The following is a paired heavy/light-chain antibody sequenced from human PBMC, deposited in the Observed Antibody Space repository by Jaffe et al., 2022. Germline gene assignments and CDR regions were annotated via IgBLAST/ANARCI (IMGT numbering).Light chain of an antibody. CDR2: LGS. J-gene: IGKJ4*01. Sequence: DIVMTQSPLSLPVTPGEPASISCRSSQSLLHSNGYNYLDWYLQKPGQSPQLLIYLGSNRASGVPDRFSGSGSGTDFTLKISRVEAEDVGVYYCMQALQTPSLTFGGGTKVEIK. CDR1: QSLLHSNGYNY. V-gene: IGKV2-28*01. CDR3: MQALQTPSLT.
Heavy chain of an antibody. V-gene: IGHV3-21*01. Sequence: EVQLVESGGGLVKPGGSLRLSCAASGFTFSSYSMNWVRQAPGKGLEWVSSISSSSSYIYYADSVKGRFTISRDNAKNSLYLQMNSLRAEDTAVYYCARGSVVPAARRYYYYYYYMDVWGKGTTVTVSS. CDR2: ISSSSSYI. D-gene: IGHD2-2*01. CDR1: GFTFSSYS. J-gene: IGHJ6*03. CDR3: ARGSVVPAARRYYYYYYYMDV.